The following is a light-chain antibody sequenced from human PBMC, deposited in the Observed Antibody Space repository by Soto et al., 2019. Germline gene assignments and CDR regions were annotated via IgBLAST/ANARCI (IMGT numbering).Light chain of an antibody. J-gene: IGKJ1*01. Sequence: ELLLTKSPGTLSLSPGERATLSCSAAQRVTSNYVPWYQQTPGQAPSLLFFAASTRPTGIPARFSGSGSGTDFTLTISRLQPEDFAVYYCQHYNKWPITFGQGTKVEIK. CDR1: QRVTSNY. CDR2: AAS. V-gene: IGKV3-20*01. CDR3: QHYNKWPIT.